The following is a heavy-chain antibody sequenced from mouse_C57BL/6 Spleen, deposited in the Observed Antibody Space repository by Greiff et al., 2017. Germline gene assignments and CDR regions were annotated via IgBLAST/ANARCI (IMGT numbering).Heavy chain of an antibody. Sequence: VQLQQPGTELVKPGASVKLSCKASGYTFTSYWMHWVNQRPGQGLEWIGNINPSNGGTNFNEKFKSKATLTVDKSSSPAYMQLSSLTSEDSAVYYCASLLWGLYFDYWGQGTTLTVSS. CDR1: GYTFTSYW. J-gene: IGHJ2*01. CDR2: INPSNGGT. CDR3: ASLLWGLYFDY. V-gene: IGHV1-53*01. D-gene: IGHD2-1*01.